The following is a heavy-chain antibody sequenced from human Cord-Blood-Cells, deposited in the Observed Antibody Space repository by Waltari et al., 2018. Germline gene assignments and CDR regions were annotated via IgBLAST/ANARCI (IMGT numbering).Heavy chain of an antibody. CDR1: GFTFSNAW. Sequence: EVQLVESGGGLVKPGGSLRLSCAASGFTFSNAWMSWVRQAPGKGLGWVGRIKSKTDGGTTDYAAPVKGRFTISRDDSKNTLYLQMNSLKTEDTAVYYCTTEGDSSSSYYYYYYMDVWGKGTTVTVS. CDR2: IKSKTDGGTT. J-gene: IGHJ6*03. D-gene: IGHD6-6*01. CDR3: TTEGDSSSSYYYYYYMDV. V-gene: IGHV3-15*01.